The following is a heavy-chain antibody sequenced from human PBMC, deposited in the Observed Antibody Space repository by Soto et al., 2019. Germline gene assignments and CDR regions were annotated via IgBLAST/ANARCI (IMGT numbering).Heavy chain of an antibody. CDR3: AKDRYYYGSGSYYKVIAGRELANYGMDV. CDR1: GFTFDDYA. Sequence: PGGSLRLSCAASGFTFDDYAMHWVRQAPGKGLEWVSGISWNSGSIGYADSVKGRFTISRDNAKNSLYLQMNSLRAEDTALYYCAKDRYYYGSGSYYKVIAGRELANYGMDVWGQGTTVTVSS. D-gene: IGHD3-10*01. J-gene: IGHJ6*02. CDR2: ISWNSGSI. V-gene: IGHV3-9*01.